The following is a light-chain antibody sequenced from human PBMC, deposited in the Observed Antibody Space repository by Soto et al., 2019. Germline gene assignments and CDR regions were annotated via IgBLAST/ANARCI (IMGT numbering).Light chain of an antibody. CDR1: QSVRTN. J-gene: IGKJ1*01. V-gene: IGKV3-15*01. CDR2: GAS. Sequence: EIVMTQSPVILSVSPGESATLSCRASQSVRTNVAWYQQKAGQAPRLLSYGASTRATGIPARFSGGGSETEFTLTISSLQSEDFAIYHGQQYNDWPETFGQGTKVEIK. CDR3: QQYNDWPET.